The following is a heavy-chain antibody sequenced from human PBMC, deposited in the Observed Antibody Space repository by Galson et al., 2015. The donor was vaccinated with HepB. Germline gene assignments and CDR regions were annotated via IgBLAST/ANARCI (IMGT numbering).Heavy chain of an antibody. Sequence: SLRLSCAASGVTLSSYAMHWVRQAPGKGLEWVAFISYDGSKKYYADSVMARFDISRDNSNNTLYLQMNSLRVEDTAVYYCAKQVRGSYLVVDYWGQGTLVTVSS. CDR3: AKQVRGSYLVVDY. J-gene: IGHJ4*02. CDR1: GVTLSSYA. D-gene: IGHD3-16*01. CDR2: ISYDGSKK. V-gene: IGHV3-30*18.